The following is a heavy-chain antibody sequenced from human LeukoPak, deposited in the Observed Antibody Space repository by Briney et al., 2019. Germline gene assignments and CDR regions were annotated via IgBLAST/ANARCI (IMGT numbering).Heavy chain of an antibody. Sequence: PSKTLSLTCAVYGGSFSGYYWSWIRQPPGKGLEWIGEINHSGSTNYNPSLKSRVTISVDTSKNQFSLKLSSVTAADTAVYYCARVRQQLVPAYFDYWGQGTLVTVSS. CDR1: GGSFSGYY. J-gene: IGHJ4*02. V-gene: IGHV4-34*01. D-gene: IGHD6-13*01. CDR2: INHSGST. CDR3: ARVRQQLVPAYFDY.